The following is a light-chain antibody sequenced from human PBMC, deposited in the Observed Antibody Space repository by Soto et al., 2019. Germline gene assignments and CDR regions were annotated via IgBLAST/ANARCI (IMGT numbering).Light chain of an antibody. J-gene: IGKJ1*01. V-gene: IGKV3-20*01. CDR3: QQYGSSPWT. Sequence: EIVLTKSPDTLSLSPGGRATLSCRASQSVHSGHLAWYQQKPGQAPRLLIYGVSSRATGIPDRFSGSGSGTDFALTISRLEPEDFALYYCQQYGSSPWTFGQGTNV. CDR1: QSVHSGH. CDR2: GVS.